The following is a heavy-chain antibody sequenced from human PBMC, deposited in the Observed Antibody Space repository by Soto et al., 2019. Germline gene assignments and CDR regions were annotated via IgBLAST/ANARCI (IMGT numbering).Heavy chain of an antibody. V-gene: IGHV1-2*04. CDR1: GYTFTGYY. CDR3: ARSRDQVGNYYYYYGMDV. Sequence: ASVKVSCKASGYTFTGYYMHWVRQAPGQGLEWMGWINPNSGGTNYAQKFQGWVTMTRDTSISTAYMELSRLRSDDTAVYYCARSRDQVGNYYYYYGMDVWGQGTTVTVS. D-gene: IGHD7-27*01. J-gene: IGHJ6*02. CDR2: INPNSGGT.